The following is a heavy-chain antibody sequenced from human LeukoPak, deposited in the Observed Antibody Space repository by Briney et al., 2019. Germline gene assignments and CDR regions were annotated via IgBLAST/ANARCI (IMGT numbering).Heavy chain of an antibody. J-gene: IGHJ4*02. CDR1: GFTYSSYA. Sequence: GGSLRLSCAASGFTYSSYAMHWVRQAPGKGLEWVGVISYDGSNKYYTDSVKGRFTISRDNSKNTLYLQMNSLRAEDTAVYYCAKSSSYYDSRGYYSPDYFDYWGQGTLVTVSS. CDR3: AKSSSYYDSRGYYSPDYFDY. V-gene: IGHV3-30*18. CDR2: ISYDGSNK. D-gene: IGHD3-22*01.